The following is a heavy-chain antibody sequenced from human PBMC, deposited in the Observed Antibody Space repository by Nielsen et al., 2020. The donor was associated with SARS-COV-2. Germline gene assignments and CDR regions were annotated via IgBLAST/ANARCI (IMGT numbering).Heavy chain of an antibody. D-gene: IGHD6-13*01. CDR3: ARVRRIAVVGPREKHRRYFDL. CDR1: GGSFSGYY. J-gene: IGHJ2*01. V-gene: IGHV4-34*01. Sequence: SETLSLTCAVYGGSFSGYYWSWIRQPPGKGLEWIGEINYGGSTNYNPSLKSRVTISVDTSKNQFSLKLSSVTAADTAVYYCARVRRIAVVGPREKHRRYFDLWGRGTLVTVSS. CDR2: INYGGST.